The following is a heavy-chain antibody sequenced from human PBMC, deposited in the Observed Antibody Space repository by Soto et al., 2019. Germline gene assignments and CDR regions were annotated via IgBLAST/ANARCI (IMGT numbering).Heavy chain of an antibody. CDR1: GFTFSSYS. CDR3: AIDREYCSSTSCYSWFDP. CDR2: ISSSSSYI. D-gene: IGHD2-2*01. Sequence: GGSLRLSCAASGFTFSSYSMNWVRQAPGKGLEWVSSISSSSSYIYYADSVKGRFTISRDNAKNSLYLQMNSLRAEDTAVYYCAIDREYCSSTSCYSWFDPWGQGTLVTVSS. J-gene: IGHJ5*02. V-gene: IGHV3-21*01.